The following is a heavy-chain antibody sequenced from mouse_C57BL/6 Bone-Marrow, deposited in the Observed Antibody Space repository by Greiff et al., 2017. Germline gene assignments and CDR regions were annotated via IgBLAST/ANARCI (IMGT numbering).Heavy chain of an antibody. D-gene: IGHD3-3*01. CDR2: SRNKANDYTT. J-gene: IGHJ2*01. CDR3: ARDAEGLDY. Sequence: DVMLVESGGGLVQSGRSLRLSCATSGFTFSDFYMEWVRQAPGKGLEWIAASRNKANDYTTEYSASVKGRFIVSRDTSQSILYIQMNALRAEDTAIYYCARDAEGLDYWGQGTTLTVSS. V-gene: IGHV7-1*01. CDR1: GFTFSDFY.